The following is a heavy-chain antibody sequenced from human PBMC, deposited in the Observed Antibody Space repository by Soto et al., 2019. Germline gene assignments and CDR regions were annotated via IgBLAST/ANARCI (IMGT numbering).Heavy chain of an antibody. CDR1: GYTFTSYG. D-gene: IGHD6-19*01. J-gene: IGHJ6*02. CDR2: ISAYNGNT. Sequence: QVQLVQSGAEVKKPGASVKVSCKASGYTFTSYGISWVRQAPGQGLEWMGWISAYNGNTNYAQKLQVRVTMTTDTSTSTAYMELRSLRSDDTAVYYCARHPNDSSGWCGYYYYGMDVWGQGTTVTVSS. V-gene: IGHV1-18*01. CDR3: ARHPNDSSGWCGYYYYGMDV.